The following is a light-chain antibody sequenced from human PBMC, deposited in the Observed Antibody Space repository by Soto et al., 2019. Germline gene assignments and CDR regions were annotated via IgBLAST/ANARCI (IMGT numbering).Light chain of an antibody. CDR2: AAS. V-gene: IGKV1-39*01. CDR1: QSISSY. Sequence: DIQMTQSPSSLSASVGDTVTITCRASQSISSYLNWYQQKPEKAPKLLIYAASSLQSGVPSRFSGSESGTDFTLTISSLQPEDFATYYCQQSYSTPYTFGQGTKLEIK. CDR3: QQSYSTPYT. J-gene: IGKJ2*01.